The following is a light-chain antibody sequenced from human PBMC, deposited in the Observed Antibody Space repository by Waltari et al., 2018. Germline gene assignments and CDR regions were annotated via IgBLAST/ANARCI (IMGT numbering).Light chain of an antibody. CDR1: QDISKN. V-gene: IGKV1-33*01. J-gene: IGKJ2*01. CDR2: DAP. CDR3: QEYDNLVWT. Sequence: DIQMTQSPSSLSASVGDRVTITCQASQDISKNLNWYQQKPGKAPMLLIYDAPNLETGVPSRFSGSGSGTDFTFTISSLQSEDVGTYYCQEYDNLVWTFGQGTKLEIK.